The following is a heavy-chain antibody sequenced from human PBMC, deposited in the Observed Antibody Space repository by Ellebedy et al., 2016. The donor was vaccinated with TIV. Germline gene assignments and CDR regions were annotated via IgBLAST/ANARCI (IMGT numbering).Heavy chain of an antibody. CDR3: ARSSIGSEYSNYPLAS. CDR2: INGDGSGT. V-gene: IGHV3-74*01. CDR1: GFTFSSYW. Sequence: GGSLRLSCAASGFTFSSYWMHWVRQAPGKGLMWVSRINGDGSGTSYADSVKGRFTISRDNTKNSLYLQMNSLRAEDTAVYYCARSSIGSEYSNYPLASWGQGTLVTVSS. D-gene: IGHD4-11*01. J-gene: IGHJ4*02.